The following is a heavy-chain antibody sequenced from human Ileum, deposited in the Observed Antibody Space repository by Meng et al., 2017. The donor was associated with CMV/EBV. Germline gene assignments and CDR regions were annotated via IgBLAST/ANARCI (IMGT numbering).Heavy chain of an antibody. CDR3: ARSRREDWFDP. CDR2: IYYSGTT. CDR1: GHSTTTTTYY. J-gene: IGHJ5*02. V-gene: IGHV4-39*07. D-gene: IGHD1-26*01. Sequence: RRQGSGPGLVKPSWTLALTCTFPGHSTTTTTYYWGWLRQPPGKGLEWIASIYYSGTTYYNPSLKSRVTISVDTSKNQFSLKVYSVTAADTAIYYCARSRREDWFDPWGQGTLVTVSS.